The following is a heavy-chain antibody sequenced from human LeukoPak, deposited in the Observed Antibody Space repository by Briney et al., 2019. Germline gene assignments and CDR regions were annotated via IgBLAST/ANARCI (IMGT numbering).Heavy chain of an antibody. D-gene: IGHD3-10*01. CDR3: ATYTQHFGAPGTDY. Sequence: GGSLRLSYAVSGFTFSKYWMRWVRQAPGKGLEWVASIDKDGSEKRYVDTVEGRFTIFRDNAKNSVYLLMTSLGAEDTAVYYCATYTQHFGAPGTDYWGQGTLVTVSS. V-gene: IGHV3-7*01. CDR2: IDKDGSEK. CDR1: GFTFSKYW. J-gene: IGHJ4*02.